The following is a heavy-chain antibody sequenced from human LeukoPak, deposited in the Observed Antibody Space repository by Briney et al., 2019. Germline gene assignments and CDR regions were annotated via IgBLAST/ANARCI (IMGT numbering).Heavy chain of an antibody. D-gene: IGHD6-6*01. CDR1: GGTFSSYA. CDR2: IIPIFGTA. Sequence: SVKVSCKASGGTFSSYAISWVRQAPGQGLEWMGGIIPIFGTANYAQKFQGRVTITTDESTSTAYMELSSLRSEDTAVYYCARDRHEYSSSSDYYYYYMDVWGKGTTVTVSS. J-gene: IGHJ6*03. V-gene: IGHV1-69*05. CDR3: ARDRHEYSSSSDYYYYYMDV.